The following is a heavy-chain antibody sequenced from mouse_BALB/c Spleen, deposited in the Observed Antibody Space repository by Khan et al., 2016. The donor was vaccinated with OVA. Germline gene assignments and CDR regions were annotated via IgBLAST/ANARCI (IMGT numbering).Heavy chain of an antibody. Sequence: EVKLEVSGPGLVKPSQSLSLTCTVTGYSITSDYAWNWIRQFPGNKLEWMGYISYSGNTKYNPSLKSRISITRDTSKNQFFLQLNSVIIEDTATYYCARVYGGDFDYWGQGTTLTVSS. CDR2: ISYSGNT. CDR1: GYSITSDYA. J-gene: IGHJ2*01. V-gene: IGHV3-2*02. CDR3: ARVYGGDFDY. D-gene: IGHD1-1*01.